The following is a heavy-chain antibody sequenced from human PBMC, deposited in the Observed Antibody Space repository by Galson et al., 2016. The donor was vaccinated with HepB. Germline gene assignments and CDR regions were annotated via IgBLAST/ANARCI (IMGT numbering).Heavy chain of an antibody. D-gene: IGHD6-19*01. Sequence: VKGRFTISRDNAKNSLYLQMNSLRAEDTAVYYCARVNGGWYGFDYWGQGALVTVSS. CDR3: ARVNGGWYGFDY. J-gene: IGHJ4*02. V-gene: IGHV3-11*06.